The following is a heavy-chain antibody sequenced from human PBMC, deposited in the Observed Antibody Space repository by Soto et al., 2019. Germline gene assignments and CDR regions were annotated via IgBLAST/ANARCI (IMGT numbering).Heavy chain of an antibody. CDR1: GGSISSGDYY. Sequence: SETLSLTCTVSGGSISSGDYYWSWIRQPPGKGLEWIGYIYYTGTGSTNYNPSLKSRVTISVDPSKNQFSLKLSSVTAADTAVYYCARRRVGTYPFDYWGQGTLVTVSS. V-gene: IGHV4-61*08. D-gene: IGHD1-26*01. J-gene: IGHJ4*02. CDR2: IYYTGTGST. CDR3: ARRRVGTYPFDY.